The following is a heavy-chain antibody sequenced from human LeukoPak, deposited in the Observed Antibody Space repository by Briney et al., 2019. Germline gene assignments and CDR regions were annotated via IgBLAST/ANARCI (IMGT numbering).Heavy chain of an antibody. V-gene: IGHV4-34*01. CDR1: GGSFSGYC. CDR3: ARDSAGSYYVDVGAFDI. J-gene: IGHJ3*02. D-gene: IGHD1-26*01. Sequence: SETLSLTCAVYGGSFSGYCWSWIRQPPGMGLEWIGEINHSGSTNYNPSLKSRVTISVDTSKNQFSLKLSSVTAADTAVYYCARDSAGSYYVDVGAFDIWGQGTMVTVSS. CDR2: INHSGST.